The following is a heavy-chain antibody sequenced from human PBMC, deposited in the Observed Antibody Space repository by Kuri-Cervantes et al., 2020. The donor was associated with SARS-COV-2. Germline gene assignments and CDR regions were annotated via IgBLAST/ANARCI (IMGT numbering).Heavy chain of an antibody. CDR3: ARVYYDSSGYYEVRYFDY. V-gene: IGHV4-59*01. D-gene: IGHD3-22*01. J-gene: IGHJ4*02. Sequence: ESLKISCTVSGGSISSYYWSWIRQPPGKGLEWIGYIYYSGSTNYNPSLKSRVTISVDTSMNQFSLKLSSVTAADTAVYYCARVYYDSSGYYEVRYFDYWGQGTLVTVSS. CDR1: GGSISSYY. CDR2: IYYSGST.